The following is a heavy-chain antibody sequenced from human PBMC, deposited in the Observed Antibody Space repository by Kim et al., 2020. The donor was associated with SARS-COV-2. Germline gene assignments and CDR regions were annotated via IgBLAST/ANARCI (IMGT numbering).Heavy chain of an antibody. V-gene: IGHV4-59*01. CDR1: GGSISSYY. CDR3: AREPYYDILTGYTQDY. D-gene: IGHD3-9*01. CDR2: IYYSGST. Sequence: SETLSLTCTVSGGSISSYYWSWIRQPPGKGLEWIGYIYYSGSTNYNPSLKSRVTISVDTSKNQFSLKLSSVTAADTAVYYCAREPYYDILTGYTQDYWGQGTLVTVSS. J-gene: IGHJ4*02.